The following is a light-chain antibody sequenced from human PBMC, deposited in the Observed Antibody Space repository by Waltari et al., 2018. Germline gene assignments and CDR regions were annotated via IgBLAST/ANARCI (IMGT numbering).Light chain of an antibody. CDR2: DDN. J-gene: IGLJ3*02. CDR3: CSYAGSYTWV. CDR1: SSDVGNYNL. V-gene: IGLV2-23*01. Sequence: QSALTQPASVSGSPGQSFTISCTGTSSDVGNYNLVSWYQQYPGKAPKVIIYDDNRRPSGVSERFSGSKSGDTASLTISGVQAEDEADYYCCSYAGSYTWVFGGGTKLTVL.